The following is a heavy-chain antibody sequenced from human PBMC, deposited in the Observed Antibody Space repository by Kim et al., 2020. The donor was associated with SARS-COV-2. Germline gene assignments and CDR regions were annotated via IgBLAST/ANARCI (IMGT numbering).Heavy chain of an antibody. J-gene: IGHJ4*02. CDR2: TYYRSKWYN. CDR1: GDSVSSNSAA. CDR3: AREPSPPDTYYYGSWSLAVTLVY. Sequence: SQTLSLTCAISGDSVSSNSAAWNWIRQSPWRGLEWLGRTYYRSKWYNDYSVSVKSRITINPDTSKNQFSLQLNSVTPEDTAVYYCAREPSPPDTYYYGSWSLAVTLVYWGQGTLLTVSS. D-gene: IGHD3-10*01. V-gene: IGHV6-1*01.